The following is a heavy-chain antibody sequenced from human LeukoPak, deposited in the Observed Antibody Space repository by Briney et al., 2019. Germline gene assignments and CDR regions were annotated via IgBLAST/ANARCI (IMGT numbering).Heavy chain of an antibody. Sequence: KASETLSLTCTVSGYSISSGYYWGWIRQPPGKGLEWIGSIYHSGSTYYNPSLKSRVTISVDTSKNQFSLKLSSVTAADTAVYYCAGLGYCSSTSCYVAGNAFDIWGQGTMVTVSS. CDR2: IYHSGST. J-gene: IGHJ3*02. V-gene: IGHV4-38-2*02. D-gene: IGHD2-2*01. CDR3: AGLGYCSSTSCYVAGNAFDI. CDR1: GYSISSGYY.